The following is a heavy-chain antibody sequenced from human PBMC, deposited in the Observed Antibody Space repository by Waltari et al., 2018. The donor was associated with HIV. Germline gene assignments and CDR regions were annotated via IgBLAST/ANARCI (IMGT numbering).Heavy chain of an antibody. Sequence: QITLKESGPTLVKPTQTLTLTCTFSGFSLSTSGVGVGWIRQPPGKALEWLALIYWNDDKRYSPSLKSRLTITKDTAKNRVVLTVTNMDPVDTATYYGAHLPTMVRGGPFDYWGQGTLVTVSS. CDR2: IYWNDDK. D-gene: IGHD3-10*01. V-gene: IGHV2-5*01. J-gene: IGHJ4*02. CDR3: AHLPTMVRGGPFDY. CDR1: GFSLSTSGVG.